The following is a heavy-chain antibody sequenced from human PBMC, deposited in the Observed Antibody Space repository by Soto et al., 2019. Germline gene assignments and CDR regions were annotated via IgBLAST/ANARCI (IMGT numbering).Heavy chain of an antibody. Sequence: QLQLQESGPGLMKPSETLSLTCTVSGGSISSSSYYWGWIRQPPGKGLEWIGSIYYSGSTYYNPSLKSRVTISVDTSKNQFSLKLSSVTAADTAVYYCARHVSDYPRGIDYWGQGTLVTVSS. V-gene: IGHV4-39*01. CDR1: GGSISSSSYY. D-gene: IGHD4-17*01. CDR2: IYYSGST. J-gene: IGHJ4*02. CDR3: ARHVSDYPRGIDY.